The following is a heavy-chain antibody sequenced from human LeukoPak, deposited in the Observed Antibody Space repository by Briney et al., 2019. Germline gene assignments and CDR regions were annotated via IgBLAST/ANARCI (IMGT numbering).Heavy chain of an antibody. CDR2: IGDGGGST. CDR1: GFTVSSYD. D-gene: IGHD2-21*01. Sequence: PGGSLRLSCAASGFTVSSYDMTWVRQAPGKRLEWVSSIGDGGGSTYADSVKGRFTISRDSSKNTLYLQMNSLRAEDTAIYYCAKAIPYWYFDLWGRGTLVTVSS. J-gene: IGHJ2*01. CDR3: AKAIPYWYFDL. V-gene: IGHV3-23*01.